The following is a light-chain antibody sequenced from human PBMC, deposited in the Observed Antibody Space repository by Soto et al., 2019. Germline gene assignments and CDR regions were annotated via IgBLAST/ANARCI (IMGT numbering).Light chain of an antibody. CDR1: QSVLYSSNNKNY. Sequence: DVLMTKSPDSLAVSIGERATINCKSSQSVLYSSNNKNYLAWYQQKPGQPPKLLIYWASTRESGVPDRFSGSGSGTDFTLTISSLQAEDVAVYYCQQYYSTPITFGQGSRLEIK. J-gene: IGKJ5*01. CDR2: WAS. CDR3: QQYYSTPIT. V-gene: IGKV4-1*01.